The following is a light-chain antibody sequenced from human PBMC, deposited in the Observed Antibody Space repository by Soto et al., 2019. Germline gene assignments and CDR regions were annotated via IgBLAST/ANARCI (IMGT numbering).Light chain of an antibody. J-gene: IGKJ1*01. CDR3: QKYNSAPWT. CDR1: QGISNY. V-gene: IGKV1-27*01. Sequence: DIQMTQSTSSLSASVGDRVTITCRASQGISNYLAWYQQKPGTVPKLLLYAASTLQSGVPSRFSGSGSGTDFTLTISSLQPEDVATYYCQKYNSAPWTFGQGTKVEIK. CDR2: AAS.